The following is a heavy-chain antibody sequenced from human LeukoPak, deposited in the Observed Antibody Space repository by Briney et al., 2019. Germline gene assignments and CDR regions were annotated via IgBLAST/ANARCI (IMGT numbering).Heavy chain of an antibody. CDR1: GFTFSTFS. J-gene: IGHJ4*02. D-gene: IGHD3-3*01. Sequence: GGSLRLSCAASGFTFSTFSMHWVRQAPGEGLEWVAIVSYDGSNTYYADSVKGRFTISRDNSMNTLYLQMNSLRAEDTAVYYCARDGGTIFGVITGDYWGQGTLVTVSS. V-gene: IGHV3-30-3*01. CDR3: ARDGGTIFGVITGDY. CDR2: VSYDGSNT.